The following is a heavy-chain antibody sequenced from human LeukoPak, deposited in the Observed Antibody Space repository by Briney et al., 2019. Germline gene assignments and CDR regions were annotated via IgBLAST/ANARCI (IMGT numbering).Heavy chain of an antibody. J-gene: IGHJ4*02. D-gene: IGHD4-17*01. V-gene: IGHV4-59*04. CDR3: ARRWSSDYGAALDY. CDR2: IYYDGST. CDR1: GGSISSHY. Sequence: PSETLSLTCTVSGGSISSHYWSWIRQPPGKGLEWIVSIYYDGSTYYNPSLKSRVTISVDTSKNHFSLKLSSVTAADTAVYYCARRWSSDYGAALDYWGQGTPVTVSS.